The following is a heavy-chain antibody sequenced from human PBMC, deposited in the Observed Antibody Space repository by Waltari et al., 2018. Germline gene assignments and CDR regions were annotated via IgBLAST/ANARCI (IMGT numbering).Heavy chain of an antibody. Sequence: QVQLVQSGAEVKKPGASVKVSCRVSGYSLTESALHWVRQAPGKGLEWLGGFDPEYGEAVYAQEFQGRVTMTEDTSKDTAYMELSSLTYEDMAVYYCTRDRVGYCSGGTCYSRWFDPWGQGTLVTVSS. V-gene: IGHV1-24*01. CDR1: GYSLTESA. CDR2: FDPEYGEA. J-gene: IGHJ5*02. CDR3: TRDRVGYCSGGTCYSRWFDP. D-gene: IGHD2-15*01.